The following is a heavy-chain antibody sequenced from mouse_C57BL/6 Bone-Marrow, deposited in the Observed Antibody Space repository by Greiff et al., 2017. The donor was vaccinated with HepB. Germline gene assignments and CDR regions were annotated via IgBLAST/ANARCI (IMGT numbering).Heavy chain of an antibody. Sequence: EVQRVESGGGLVQPGESLKLSCESNEYEFPSHDMSWVRKTPAKRLELVAAINSDGGSTYYPDTMERRFIISRDNTKKTLYLQMSSLRSEDTALYYCARRGMVTTWNYFDYWGQGTTLTVSS. CDR1: EYEFPSHD. V-gene: IGHV5-2*01. J-gene: IGHJ2*01. CDR2: INSDGGST. CDR3: ARRGMVTTWNYFDY. D-gene: IGHD2-2*01.